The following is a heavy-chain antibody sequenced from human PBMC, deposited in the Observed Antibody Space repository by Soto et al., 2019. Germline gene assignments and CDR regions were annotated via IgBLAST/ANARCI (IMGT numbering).Heavy chain of an antibody. J-gene: IGHJ5*02. CDR1: VFSFNKYG. V-gene: IGHV3-30*18. D-gene: IGHD1-26*01. CDR2: VSSDGSNQ. CDR3: AKDRVIQLPTIWPDP. Sequence: PVWSLRLSCAASVFSFNKYGMHCVRQSPGKGLEWVAYVSSDGSNQYYADSVKGRFTISRDNSKSTLFLQLDSLRVDDTAVYYCAKDRVIQLPTIWPDPWGQATLVTVSS.